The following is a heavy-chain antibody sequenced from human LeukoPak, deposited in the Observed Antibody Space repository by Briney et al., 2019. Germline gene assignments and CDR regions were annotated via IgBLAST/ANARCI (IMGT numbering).Heavy chain of an antibody. CDR2: ISGSGGST. Sequence: PGGSLRLSCAASGFTFSSYSMNWVRQAPGKGLEWVSAISGSGGSTYYADSVKGRFTISRDNSKNTLYLQMNSLRAEDTAVYYCAKDYRHYDFWSGYFYGGRGGFDYWGQGALVTVSS. J-gene: IGHJ4*02. V-gene: IGHV3-23*01. D-gene: IGHD3-3*01. CDR1: GFTFSSYS. CDR3: AKDYRHYDFWSGYFYGGRGGFDY.